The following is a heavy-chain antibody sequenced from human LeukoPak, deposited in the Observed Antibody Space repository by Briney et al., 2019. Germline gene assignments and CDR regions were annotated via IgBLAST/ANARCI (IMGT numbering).Heavy chain of an antibody. Sequence: KPSETLSLTCTVSGGSISSYYWSWIRQPPGKGLEWIGYIYYSGSTNYNPSLKSRVTISVDTSKNQFSLKLSSVTAADTAVYYCARAGGSGYELDYWGQGTLVTVSS. D-gene: IGHD5-12*01. J-gene: IGHJ4*02. CDR3: ARAGGSGYELDY. CDR2: IYYSGST. V-gene: IGHV4-59*01. CDR1: GGSISSYY.